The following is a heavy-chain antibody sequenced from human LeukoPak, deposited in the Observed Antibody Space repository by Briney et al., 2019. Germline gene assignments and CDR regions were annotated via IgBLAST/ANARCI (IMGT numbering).Heavy chain of an antibody. V-gene: IGHV3-9*01. CDR2: ISWNSGRI. CDR3: PKAVYGRSWYTFAS. J-gene: IGHJ5*01. Sequence: GRSLRLSCAASGFTLDDYGMHWVRQAPGKGLEWVAGISWNSGRIDYADSVKGRFTISRDSARSSLALQMNSLGTEDTALYYCPKAVYGRSWYTFASWGQGTLVTVSS. CDR1: GFTLDDYG. D-gene: IGHD6-13*01.